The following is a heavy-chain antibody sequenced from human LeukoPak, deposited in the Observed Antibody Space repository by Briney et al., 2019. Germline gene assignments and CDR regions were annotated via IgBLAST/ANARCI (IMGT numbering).Heavy chain of an antibody. J-gene: IGHJ4*02. D-gene: IGHD6-13*01. CDR3: AKDTGITPSGISGFFDF. Sequence: HPGGSLRLSCAASGFSFDDYAMHWVRQAPGKGLERVSLISGDGDSTYYADSVKGRFTISRDNSKDSLYLQMNSLRTEDTALYYCAKDTGITPSGISGFFDFWGQGTLVTVSS. CDR1: GFSFDDYA. V-gene: IGHV3-43*02. CDR2: ISGDGDST.